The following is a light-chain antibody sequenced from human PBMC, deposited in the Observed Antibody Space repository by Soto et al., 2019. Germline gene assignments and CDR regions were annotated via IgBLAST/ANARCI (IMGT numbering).Light chain of an antibody. V-gene: IGLV2-14*01. CDR2: DVS. CDR3: SSYTSSSTLVV. CDR1: SSDVGGYNY. J-gene: IGLJ1*01. Sequence: QSALTQPASVSGSPGQSITISCTGTSSDVGGYNYVSWYQQHPSKAPKLMIYDVSNRPSGVSNRFSGSKSGNTASLTISGLQAEDEADYYCSSYTSSSTLVVFGTGTQLTVL.